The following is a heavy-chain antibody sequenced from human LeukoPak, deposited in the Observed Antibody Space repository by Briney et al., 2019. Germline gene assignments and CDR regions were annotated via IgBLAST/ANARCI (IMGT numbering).Heavy chain of an antibody. Sequence: GSLRLSCAASGFTFSSYAMHWVRQAPGKGLEWVAVISYDGSNKYYADSVKGRFTISRDNSKNTLYLQMNSLRAEDTAVYYCAHPTMVRGPFDYWGQGTLVTVSS. CDR1: GFTFSSYA. CDR3: AHPTMVRGPFDY. V-gene: IGHV3-30-3*01. CDR2: ISYDGSNK. J-gene: IGHJ4*02. D-gene: IGHD3-10*01.